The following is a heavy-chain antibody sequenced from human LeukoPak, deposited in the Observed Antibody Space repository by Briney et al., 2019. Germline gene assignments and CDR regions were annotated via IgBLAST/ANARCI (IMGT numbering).Heavy chain of an antibody. CDR3: AKGVAGTTYYGTDV. CDR2: IRFDGSEK. Sequence: PGGSLRLSCVASGFSFSTYGMHWVRQAPGKGLEWVAFIRFDGSEKHYGDSVRGRFTISRDNSKNALYLQMSSLRAEDTAVYYCAKGVAGTTYYGTDVWGQGTTVIVSS. V-gene: IGHV3-30*02. J-gene: IGHJ6*02. D-gene: IGHD1-1*01. CDR1: GFSFSTYG.